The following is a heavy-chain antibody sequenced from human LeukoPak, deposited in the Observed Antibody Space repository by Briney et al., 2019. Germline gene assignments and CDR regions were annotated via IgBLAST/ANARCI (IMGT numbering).Heavy chain of an antibody. V-gene: IGHV1-18*01. CDR3: ARGRETAFVRYFDWLLESTFDI. D-gene: IGHD3-9*01. Sequence: ASVKVSCKASGYTFTSYGISWVRQAPGQGLEWMGWISAYNGNTNYAQKLQGRVTMTTDTSTSTAYMELRSLRSDDTAVYYCARGRETAFVRYFDWLLESTFDIWGQGTMVTVSS. CDR2: ISAYNGNT. CDR1: GYTFTSYG. J-gene: IGHJ3*02.